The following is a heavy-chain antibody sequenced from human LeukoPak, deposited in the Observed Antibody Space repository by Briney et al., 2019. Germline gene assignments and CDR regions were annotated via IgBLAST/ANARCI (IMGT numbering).Heavy chain of an antibody. CDR3: ASDREYYYGSGSFDY. CDR2: IKQDGSEK. CDR1: GFTFSSYW. Sequence: GGSLRLSCAAFGFTFSSYWMSWVRQAPGEGLEWVANIKQDGSEKYYVDSVKGRFTISRDNAKNSLYLQMNSLRAEDTAIYYCASDREYYYGSGSFDYWGQGTLVTVSS. J-gene: IGHJ4*02. V-gene: IGHV3-7*04. D-gene: IGHD3-10*01.